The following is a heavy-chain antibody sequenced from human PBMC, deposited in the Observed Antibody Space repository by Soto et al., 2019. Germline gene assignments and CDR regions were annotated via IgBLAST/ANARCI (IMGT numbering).Heavy chain of an antibody. J-gene: IGHJ4*02. D-gene: IGHD6-6*01. Sequence: SETLSLTCTVSGGSISSYYWSWIRQPPGKGLEWIGYIYYSGSTNYNPSLKSRVTISVDTSKNQFSLKLSSVTAADTAVYYCVRDAYSSSFDYWGQGTLVTVSS. V-gene: IGHV4-59*12. CDR3: VRDAYSSSFDY. CDR2: IYYSGST. CDR1: GGSISSYY.